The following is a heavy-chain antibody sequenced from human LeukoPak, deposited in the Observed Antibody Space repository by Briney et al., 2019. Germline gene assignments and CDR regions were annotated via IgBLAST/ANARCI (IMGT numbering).Heavy chain of an antibody. J-gene: IGHJ6*02. Sequence: GGSLRLSCAASGFTFSSYSMNWVRQAPGKGLEWVSSISSSSSYIYYADSVKGRFTISRDNAKNSLYLQMNSLRAEDTAVYYCARDREVVTPGYYYYYGMDVWGQGTTVTVSS. D-gene: IGHD4-23*01. CDR2: ISSSSSYI. CDR3: ARDREVVTPGYYYYYGMDV. CDR1: GFTFSSYS. V-gene: IGHV3-21*01.